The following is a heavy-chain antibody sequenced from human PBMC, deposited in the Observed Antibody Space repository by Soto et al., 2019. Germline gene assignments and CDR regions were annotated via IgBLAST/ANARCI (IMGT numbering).Heavy chain of an antibody. CDR3: AKSPTGGRGRWWKKGDYYGMDV. CDR2: ISGSGGST. Sequence: PXVTLRVSCSASRLTFNSYAMSWVGQAPGKGLEWVSAISGSGGSTYSADSVKGRFTISRDNSKNTLYLQMHSLRAEDTAVYYCAKSPTGGRGRWWKKGDYYGMDVLAQGTTVTVSS. D-gene: IGHD2-15*01. CDR1: RLTFNSYA. V-gene: IGHV3-23*01. J-gene: IGHJ6*02.